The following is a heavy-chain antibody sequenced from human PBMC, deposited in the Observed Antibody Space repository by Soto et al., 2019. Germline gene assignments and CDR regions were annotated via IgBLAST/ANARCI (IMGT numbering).Heavy chain of an antibody. J-gene: IGHJ3*02. CDR3: ARDTTPIVVVVAATQHDAFDI. CDR1: GGTFSSYA. Sequence: QVQLVQSGAAVKKPGSSVKVSCKASGGTFSSYAISWVRQAPGQGLEWMGGIIPIFGTANYAQKFQGRVTITADESTSTAYMELSSLRSEDTAVYYCARDTTPIVVVVAATQHDAFDIWGQGTMVTVSS. CDR2: IIPIFGTA. V-gene: IGHV1-69*12. D-gene: IGHD2-15*01.